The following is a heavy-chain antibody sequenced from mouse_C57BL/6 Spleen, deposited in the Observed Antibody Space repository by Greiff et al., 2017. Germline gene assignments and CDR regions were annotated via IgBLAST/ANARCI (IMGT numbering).Heavy chain of an antibody. CDR2: IYPRSGNT. CDR3: TRSGLLYYAMGD. D-gene: IGHD2-3*01. Sequence: QVQLQQSGAELARPGASVKLSCKASGYTFTSYGISWVKQRTGQGLEWIGEIYPRSGNTYYNEKFKGKATLTADKSSSTAYMELRSLTSEDSAVYFCTRSGLLYYAMGDWGQGTSVTVAS. V-gene: IGHV1-81*01. CDR1: GYTFTSYG. J-gene: IGHJ4*01.